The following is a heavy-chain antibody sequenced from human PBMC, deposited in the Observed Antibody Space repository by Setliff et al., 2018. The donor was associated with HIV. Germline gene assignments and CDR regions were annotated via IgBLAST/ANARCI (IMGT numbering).Heavy chain of an antibody. Sequence: TLSLTCTVYGGSFSGYYWSWIRQPPGMGLEWIGEINQSGNTNYNPSLKSRVTISADPSKNQFSLKLSSVTAADTAVYYCARRSGWSLDYWGQGTLVTVSS. CDR1: GGSFSGYY. CDR3: ARRSGWSLDY. J-gene: IGHJ4*02. CDR2: INQSGNT. V-gene: IGHV4-34*01. D-gene: IGHD6-19*01.